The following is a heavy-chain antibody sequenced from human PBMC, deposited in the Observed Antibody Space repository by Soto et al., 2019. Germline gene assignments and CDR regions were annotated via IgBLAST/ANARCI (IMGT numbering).Heavy chain of an antibody. CDR3: ARDGYNTGTGWFDP. CDR1: GFTFSSYA. V-gene: IGHV3-30-3*01. Sequence: GGSLSLSCAASGFTFSSYAMHWVRQAPGKGLEWVAVISYDGSNKYYADSVKGRFTISRDNSKNTLYLQMNSLRAEDTAVYYCARDGYNTGTGWFDPWGQGTLVTVSS. CDR2: ISYDGSNK. D-gene: IGHD5-12*01. J-gene: IGHJ5*02.